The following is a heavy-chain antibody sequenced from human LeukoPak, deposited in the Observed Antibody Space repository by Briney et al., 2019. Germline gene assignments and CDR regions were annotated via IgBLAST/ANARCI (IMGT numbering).Heavy chain of an antibody. CDR3: ARDLRGYDAFDI. Sequence: PSETLSLTCTVSDGSIGSYYWSWIRQPPGKGLEWIGHIYYSGSTNYNPSLKSRVTISVDTSKNQFSLKLSSVTAADTAVYYCARDLRGYDAFDIWGQGTMVTVSS. CDR2: IYYSGST. J-gene: IGHJ3*02. D-gene: IGHD2-15*01. CDR1: DGSIGSYY. V-gene: IGHV4-59*01.